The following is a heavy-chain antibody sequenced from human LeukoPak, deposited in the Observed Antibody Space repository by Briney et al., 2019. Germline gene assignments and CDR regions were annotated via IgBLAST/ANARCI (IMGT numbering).Heavy chain of an antibody. D-gene: IGHD2-2*01. J-gene: IGHJ5*02. V-gene: IGHV4-39*02. Sequence: SETLSLTCTVSGGSISSSSSYWGWIRQSPGKGLEWIGNMYYSGSTYYNPSLKSRVTISVDASRNLFSLKLSSVTAADTAVYCCATYHQRFDPWGQGTLVTVSS. CDR1: GGSISSSSSY. CDR2: MYYSGST. CDR3: ATYHQRFDP.